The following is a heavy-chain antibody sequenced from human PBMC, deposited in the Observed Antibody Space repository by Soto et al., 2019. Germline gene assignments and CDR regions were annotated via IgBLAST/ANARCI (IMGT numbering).Heavy chain of an antibody. Sequence: GGSLRLSCAASGFTFSNYGIHWVRQAPGKGLEWVAVISFNGSNQYYADSVKGRFTISRDNSKNTLYLQLNSLRPEDTAVYYSRTPIEPYDYWGQGTLVTVSS. CDR1: GFTFSNYG. CDR2: ISFNGSNQ. CDR3: RTPIEPYDY. D-gene: IGHD3-22*01. J-gene: IGHJ4*02. V-gene: IGHV3-30*03.